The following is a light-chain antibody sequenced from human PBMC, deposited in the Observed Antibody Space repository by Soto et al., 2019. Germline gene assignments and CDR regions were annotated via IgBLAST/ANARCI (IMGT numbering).Light chain of an antibody. CDR2: GTS. CDR1: QSVSSSY. CDR3: QQYGSSHMYT. Sequence: EIVLTQSPGTLSLSPGERATLSCRASQSVSSSYLAWYQQKPGQAPRLLIYGTSSRATGIPARFSGSGSGTDFPLTISRLEPEDFAVYYCQQYGSSHMYTFGQGTKLEIK. J-gene: IGKJ2*01. V-gene: IGKV3-20*01.